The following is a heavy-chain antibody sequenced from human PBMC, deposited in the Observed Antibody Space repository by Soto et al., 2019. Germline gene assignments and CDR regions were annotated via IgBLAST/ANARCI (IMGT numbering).Heavy chain of an antibody. CDR1: GYNFNTFD. J-gene: IGHJ4*02. CDR3: ARGDSSSRPPLGY. CDR2: MNPNSGNT. D-gene: IGHD6-6*01. V-gene: IGHV1-8*02. Sequence: ASVKVSCKASGYNFNTFDISWVRQATGHGLEWMGWMNPNSGNTGYAQELRGRVTMTRNTSNTTAYMELTSLTSDDTAVYYCARGDSSSRPPLGYWGQGTLVTVSS.